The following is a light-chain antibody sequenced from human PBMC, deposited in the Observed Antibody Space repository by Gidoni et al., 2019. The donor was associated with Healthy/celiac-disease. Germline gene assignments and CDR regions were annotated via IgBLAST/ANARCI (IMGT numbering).Light chain of an antibody. CDR3: MQALQTPLLT. J-gene: IGKJ4*01. Sequence: DIVMTQSPLSLPVTPGEPASISCRSSQSLLHSNGYNYLDWYLQKPGQSPQLLIYLGSTRASGVPDRFSGSGSGTDFTLKISRVEAEDVGVYYCMQALQTPLLTFGGGTKVEIK. CDR1: QSLLHSNGYNY. V-gene: IGKV2-28*01. CDR2: LGS.